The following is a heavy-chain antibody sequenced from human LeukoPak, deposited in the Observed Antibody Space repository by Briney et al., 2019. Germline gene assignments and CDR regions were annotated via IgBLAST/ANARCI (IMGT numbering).Heavy chain of an antibody. CDR2: INHSGST. J-gene: IGHJ4*02. V-gene: IGHV4-39*07. CDR3: AARRRVVPAAYFDY. Sequence: SETLSLTCTVSGGSISSRSYYWGWIRQPPGKGLEWIGEINHSGSTNYNPSLKSRVTISVDTSKNQFSLKLSSVTAADTAVYYCAARRRVVPAAYFDYWGQGTLVTVSS. CDR1: GGSISSRSYY. D-gene: IGHD2-2*01.